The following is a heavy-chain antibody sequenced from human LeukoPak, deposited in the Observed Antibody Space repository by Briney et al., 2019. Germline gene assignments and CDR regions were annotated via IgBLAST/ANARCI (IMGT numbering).Heavy chain of an antibody. Sequence: GGSLRLSCAASGFTFSSYGMHWVRQAPGKGLEWVAVISYDGSNKYYADSVKGRFTISRDNSKNTLYLQMNSLRAEDTAVYYCAKGSGYYYSAFDIWGQGTIVTVS. CDR1: GFTFSSYG. J-gene: IGHJ3*02. CDR2: ISYDGSNK. CDR3: AKGSGYYYSAFDI. V-gene: IGHV3-30*18. D-gene: IGHD3-22*01.